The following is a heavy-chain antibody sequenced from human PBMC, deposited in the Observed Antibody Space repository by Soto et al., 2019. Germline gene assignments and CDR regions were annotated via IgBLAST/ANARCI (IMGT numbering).Heavy chain of an antibody. V-gene: IGHV1-18*01. Sequence: ASVKVCCKASGYTFTRYGISWVRQAPGRGLEWMGWISAYNGNTAYAQKLQGRVTMTTDTSTSTAYMELSSLRSEDTAVYYCAREMFIWTGTYYFDYWGQGTLVTVSS. D-gene: IGHD1-1*01. CDR1: GYTFTRYG. CDR3: AREMFIWTGTYYFDY. J-gene: IGHJ4*02. CDR2: ISAYNGNT.